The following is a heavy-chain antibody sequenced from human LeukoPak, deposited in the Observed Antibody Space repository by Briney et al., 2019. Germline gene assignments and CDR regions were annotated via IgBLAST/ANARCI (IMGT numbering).Heavy chain of an antibody. CDR1: GFTFSASA. J-gene: IGHJ6*02. D-gene: IGHD1-14*01. CDR2: RSKANSYAT. Sequence: GGSLRLSCAASGFTFSASALHWVRQASGKGLEWVGRRSKANSYATAYAASVEGRFTISRDDSKYTAYLEMNSLKTEDTAVYYCTRFNQEPYGMDVWGQGTTVSVSS. CDR3: TRFNQEPYGMDV. V-gene: IGHV3-73*01.